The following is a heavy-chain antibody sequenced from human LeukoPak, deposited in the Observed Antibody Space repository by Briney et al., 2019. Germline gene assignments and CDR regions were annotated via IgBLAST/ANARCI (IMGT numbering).Heavy chain of an antibody. CDR2: INSDSGFT. CDR1: GYTFTGYY. J-gene: IGHJ3*01. D-gene: IGHD3-3*01. CDR3: AREFSSKLEWLAYVTGDDAFDV. V-gene: IGHV1-2*02. Sequence: ASVKVSCKASGYTFTGYYMNWVRQAPGQGLEWMGWINSDSGFTKYAQKFQGRVTMTRDTSINTVNMELSRLTSDDTAVYYCAREFSSKLEWLAYVTGDDAFDVWGQGTMITVS.